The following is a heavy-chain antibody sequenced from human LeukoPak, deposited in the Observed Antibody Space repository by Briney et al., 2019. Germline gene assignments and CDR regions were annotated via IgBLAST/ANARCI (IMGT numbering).Heavy chain of an antibody. D-gene: IGHD5-18*01. CDR3: ARGGDTAIDY. CDR2: INHSGST. CDR1: GGSSSGYY. Sequence: SETLSLTCAVYGGSSSGYYWSWIRQPPGKGLEWIGEINHSGSTNYNPSLKSRVTISVDTSKNQFSLKLSSVTAADTAVYYCARGGDTAIDYWGQGTLVTVSS. V-gene: IGHV4-34*01. J-gene: IGHJ4*02.